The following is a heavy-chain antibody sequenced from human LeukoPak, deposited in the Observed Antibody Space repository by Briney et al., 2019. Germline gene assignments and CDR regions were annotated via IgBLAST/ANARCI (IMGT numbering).Heavy chain of an antibody. J-gene: IGHJ6*02. CDR3: ARGGGLDV. CDR2: INPSGSVK. CDR1: GFTFSSDA. V-gene: IGHV3-7*03. Sequence: GGSLRLSCAASGFTFSSDAMHWVRQAPGKGLEWVASINPSGSVKYYVNSVKGRFTISRDNAKNSLYLQMSNLRAEDTAVYFCARGGGLDVWGQGATVTVSS. D-gene: IGHD3-16*01.